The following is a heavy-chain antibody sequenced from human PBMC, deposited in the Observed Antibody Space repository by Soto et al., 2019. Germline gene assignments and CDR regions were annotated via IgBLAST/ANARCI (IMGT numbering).Heavy chain of an antibody. CDR2: IDYNGVT. Sequence: DPVTLTSSVSGGPINSNGNYWGWIRQLPGKGLEWIGNIDYNGVTYYNPSLKSRVTVSKDTSKNQFSLKLTSVTAADTALYYCGKVLVGATGHTESDSWGQGTLVTVSS. V-gene: IGHV4-39*01. D-gene: IGHD2-15*01. CDR1: GGPINSNGNY. J-gene: IGHJ4*02. CDR3: GKVLVGATGHTESDS.